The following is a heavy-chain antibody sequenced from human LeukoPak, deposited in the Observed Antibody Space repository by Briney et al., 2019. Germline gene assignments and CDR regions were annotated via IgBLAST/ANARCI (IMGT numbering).Heavy chain of an antibody. V-gene: IGHV3-53*04. Sequence: GGSLRLSCAASGCTVSSNYMSWVRQAPGKGLEWVSVIYSGGSTYYADSVKGRFTISRHNSKNTLYLQMNSLRAEDTAVYYCARGQGSGGFYYYGMDVWGQGTTVTVSS. D-gene: IGHD3-10*01. J-gene: IGHJ6*02. CDR3: ARGQGSGGFYYYGMDV. CDR1: GCTVSSNY. CDR2: IYSGGST.